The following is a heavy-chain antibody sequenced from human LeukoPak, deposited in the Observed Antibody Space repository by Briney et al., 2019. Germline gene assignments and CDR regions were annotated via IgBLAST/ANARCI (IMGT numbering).Heavy chain of an antibody. J-gene: IGHJ4*02. Sequence: PGRSLRLSCAASGFTFSSYGMHWVRQAPGKGLEWVAVISYDGSNKYYADSVKGRFTISRDNSKNTLYLQMNSLRAEDTAVYYCARAPLYYYGSGSLFFDYWGQGTLVTVSS. CDR2: ISYDGSNK. CDR1: GFTFSSYG. D-gene: IGHD3-10*01. CDR3: ARAPLYYYGSGSLFFDY. V-gene: IGHV3-30*03.